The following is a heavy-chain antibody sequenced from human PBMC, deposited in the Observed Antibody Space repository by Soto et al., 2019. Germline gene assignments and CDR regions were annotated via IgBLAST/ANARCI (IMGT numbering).Heavy chain of an antibody. J-gene: IGHJ4*02. CDR3: ARPGGSGWFYFDS. D-gene: IGHD6-13*01. Sequence: SETLSLTCIVPDESISGTIYYWGWIRQPPGKGLEWIGSIYYSGSTYYNPSLKSRVTISVDTSKNHFSLKLTSVTAADTAVYYCARPGGSGWFYFDSWGQGSQVTVSS. V-gene: IGHV4-39*02. CDR2: IYYSGST. CDR1: DESISGTIYY.